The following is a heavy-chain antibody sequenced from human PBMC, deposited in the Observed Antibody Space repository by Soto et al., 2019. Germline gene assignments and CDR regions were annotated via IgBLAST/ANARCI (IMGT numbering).Heavy chain of an antibody. CDR2: INAGNGNT. J-gene: IGHJ4*02. CDR1: GYTFTSYA. Sequence: ASVKVSCKASGYTFTSYAMHWLRQAPGQRLEWMGWINAGNGNTKYSQKFQGRVTITRDTSASTAYMELSSLRSEDTAVYYCARRRVGATDTSFDYWGQGTLVTVSS. V-gene: IGHV1-3*01. CDR3: ARRRVGATDTSFDY. D-gene: IGHD1-26*01.